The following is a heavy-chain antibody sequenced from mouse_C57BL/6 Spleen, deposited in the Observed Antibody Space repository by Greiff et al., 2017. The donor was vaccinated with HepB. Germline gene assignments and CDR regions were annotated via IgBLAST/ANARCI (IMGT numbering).Heavy chain of an antibody. J-gene: IGHJ4*01. D-gene: IGHD1-1*01. CDR2: INYDGSST. V-gene: IGHV5-16*01. Sequence: VMLVESEGGLVQPGSSMKLSCTASGFTFSDYYMAWVRQVPEKGLVWVANINYDGSSTYYLDSLKSRFIISRDNAKNILYLQMSSLKSEDTATYYCARGIYYYGSSYEAMDYWGQGTSVTVSS. CDR3: ARGIYYYGSSYEAMDY. CDR1: GFTFSDYY.